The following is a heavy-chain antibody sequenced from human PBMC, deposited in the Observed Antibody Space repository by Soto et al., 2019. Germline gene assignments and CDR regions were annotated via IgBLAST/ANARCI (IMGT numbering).Heavy chain of an antibody. Sequence: VGSLRLSCASSVVTFSTYAMNCVRQSPGKGLEWVATISDTGGGTFYAASVKGRFTISRDNSKNTLFLQMHSLRADDSAIYFCAIGRHKTSGYNTWFDPWGRGTLVTVS. V-gene: IGHV3-23*01. CDR1: VVTFSTYA. CDR3: AIGRHKTSGYNTWFDP. CDR2: ISDTGGGT. D-gene: IGHD3-22*01. J-gene: IGHJ5*02.